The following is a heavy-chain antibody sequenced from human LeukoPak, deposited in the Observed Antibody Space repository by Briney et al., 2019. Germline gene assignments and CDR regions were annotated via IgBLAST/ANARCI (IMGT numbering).Heavy chain of an antibody. J-gene: IGHJ5*02. CDR3: ATEDDSSGSITP. Sequence: GASVKVSCKASGYTFTSYAISWVRQAPGQGLEWMGWISAYNGNTNYAQNLQGRVTMTTDTSTSTAYMELRRLRSDAAALYYFATEDDSSGSITPWGQGTLVTVSS. D-gene: IGHD3-22*01. CDR2: ISAYNGNT. V-gene: IGHV1-18*01. CDR1: GYTFTSYA.